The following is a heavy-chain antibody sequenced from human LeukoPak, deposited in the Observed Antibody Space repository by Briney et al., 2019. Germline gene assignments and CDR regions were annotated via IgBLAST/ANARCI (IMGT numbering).Heavy chain of an antibody. CDR2: ISGNTANT. J-gene: IGHJ4*02. V-gene: IGHV3-23*01. CDR1: GFSFNNYA. Sequence: PGASLRLSCVASGFSFNNYAMNWVRQAPGKGLEWVSAISGNTANTYYADSVKGRFTISRDNSKNTLYLQMSSLRADDTAVYYCVRGTGYWGQGTLVTVSS. CDR3: VRGTGY.